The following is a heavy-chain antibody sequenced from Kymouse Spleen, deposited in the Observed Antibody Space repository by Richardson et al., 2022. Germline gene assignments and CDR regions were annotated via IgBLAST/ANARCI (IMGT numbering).Heavy chain of an antibody. CDR2: IKQDGSEK. CDR3: ARDRIAVAGHYYYGMDV. Sequence: EVQLVESGGGLVQPGGSLRLSCAASGFTFSSYWMSWVRQAPGKGLEWVANIKQDGSEKYYVDSVKGRFTISRDNAKNSLYLQMNSLRAEDTAVYYCARDRIAVAGHYYYGMDVWGQGTTVTVSS. CDR1: GFTFSSYW. V-gene: IGHV3-7*01. J-gene: IGHJ6*02. D-gene: IGHD6-19*01.